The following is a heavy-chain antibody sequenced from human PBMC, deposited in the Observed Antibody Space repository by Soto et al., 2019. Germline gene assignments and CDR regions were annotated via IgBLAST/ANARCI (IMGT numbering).Heavy chain of an antibody. CDR1: GYTFTSYS. CDR3: ARALWFGEGSFDG. J-gene: IGHJ4*02. D-gene: IGHD3-10*01. Sequence: GASVKVSCKASGYTFTSYSIHWVRQAPGQGLEWIGWINPGNGDTKYSQKFQGRVTITRDTSARTAYMEMSSLRSEDTAAYYWARALWFGEGSFDGWGQGNQVTLSS. V-gene: IGHV1-3*01. CDR2: INPGNGDT.